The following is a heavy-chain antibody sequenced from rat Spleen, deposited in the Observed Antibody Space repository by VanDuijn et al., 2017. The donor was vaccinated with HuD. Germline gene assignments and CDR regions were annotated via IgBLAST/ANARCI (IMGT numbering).Heavy chain of an antibody. CDR1: GFTFSDYY. J-gene: IGHJ2*01. CDR3: ARDYPFDY. V-gene: IGHV5-25*01. CDR2: ISIGGGNT. D-gene: IGHD1-4*01. Sequence: EVQLVESDGGLVQPGRSLKLSCAASGFTFSDYYMAWVRQAPTKGLEWVASISIGGGNTYYRDSVKGRFSISRDNAKSTLYLQMNSLRSEDTATYYCARDYPFDYWGQGVMVTVSS.